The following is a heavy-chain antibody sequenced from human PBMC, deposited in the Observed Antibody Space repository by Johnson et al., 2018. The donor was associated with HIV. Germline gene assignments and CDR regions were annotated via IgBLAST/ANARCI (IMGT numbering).Heavy chain of an antibody. J-gene: IGHJ3*02. CDR3: ASPLEAAAGPMDAFDI. CDR1: GFSFSSYD. D-gene: IGHD6-13*01. Sequence: QVQLVESGGGVVQPGRSLRLSCAASGFSFSSYDMHWVRQAPGKGLEWVAVISYDGTNKYYGDSVKGRFTISRDNSKNTLYLQMNSLRAEDTAVYYCASPLEAAAGPMDAFDIWGQGTMVTVSS. CDR2: ISYDGTNK. V-gene: IGHV3-30*03.